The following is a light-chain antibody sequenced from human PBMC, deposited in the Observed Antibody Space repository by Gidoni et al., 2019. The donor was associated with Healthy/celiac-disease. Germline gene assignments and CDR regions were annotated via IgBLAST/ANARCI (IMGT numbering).Light chain of an antibody. CDR1: QSVSSN. J-gene: IGKJ1*01. V-gene: IGKV3-15*01. Sequence: ERVMTQSPATLSVSPGERATLSCRASQSVSSNLAWYQQKPGQAPRLLISGASTRATGIPARFSGSGSGTEFTLTISSLQSEDFAVYYCQQYNNWPPWTFGQGTKVEIK. CDR2: GAS. CDR3: QQYNNWPPWT.